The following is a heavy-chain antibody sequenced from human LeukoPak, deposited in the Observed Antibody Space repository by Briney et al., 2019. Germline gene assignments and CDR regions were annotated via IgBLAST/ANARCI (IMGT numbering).Heavy chain of an antibody. CDR3: ARVTRYCSGGSCDHDAFDI. V-gene: IGHV1-8*01. CDR2: MNPNSGNT. D-gene: IGHD2-15*01. CDR1: GYTFTSYD. Sequence: ASVKVSCKASGYTFTSYDINWVRQATGQGLEWMGWMNPNSGNTGYAQKFQGRVTMTRNTSISTAYMELSSLRSEDTAVYYCARVTRYCSGGSCDHDAFDIWAKGQWSPSLQ. J-gene: IGHJ3*02.